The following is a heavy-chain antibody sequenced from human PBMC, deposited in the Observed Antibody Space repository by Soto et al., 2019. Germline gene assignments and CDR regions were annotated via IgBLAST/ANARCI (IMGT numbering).Heavy chain of an antibody. J-gene: IGHJ4*02. CDR2: INTDNGNT. CDR3: ARDSSNTWWGSWY. D-gene: IGHD6-13*01. CDR1: GYTFTSYS. V-gene: IGHV1-3*04. Sequence: QVQLVQSGAEVKMPGASVRISCKASGYTFTSYSMHWVRQAPGQRPEWMGWINTDNGNTEYSKEFQDRVTISKDTSASTAYMDLISLRTEDTAVYYCARDSSNTWWGSWYWGQGTLVTVSS.